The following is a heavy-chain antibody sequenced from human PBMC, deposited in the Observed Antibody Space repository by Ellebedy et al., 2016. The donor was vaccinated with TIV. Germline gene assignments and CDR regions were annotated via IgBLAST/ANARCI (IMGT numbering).Heavy chain of an antibody. J-gene: IGHJ5*02. CDR1: GFTFSDHY. CDR3: VKSGTYSSTSGWFDL. Sequence: GESLKISXAASGFTFSDHYMSWIRQAPGKGLECISYITSSGTYTNYADSMKGRFTISRDNAKNSLYLQMNSLRAEDTALYYCVKSGTYSSTSGWFDLWGQGTLVTVSS. CDR2: ITSSGTYT. V-gene: IGHV3-11*03. D-gene: IGHD2-2*01.